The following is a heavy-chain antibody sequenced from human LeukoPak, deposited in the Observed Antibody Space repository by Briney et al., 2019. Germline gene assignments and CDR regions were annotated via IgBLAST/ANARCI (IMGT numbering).Heavy chain of an antibody. J-gene: IGHJ4*02. CDR2: INQSGST. CDR3: ATGPDNYNSSSYYFHY. D-gene: IGHD3-22*01. Sequence: SETLSLTCAVYGGSFRGYYWNWIRRPPGKGLERIGEINQSGSTNYNPSLKSRVITSVDTSKNQFSLKVNSVTAADTAVYYCATGPDNYNSSSYYFHYWGQGTLVAVSS. CDR1: GGSFRGYY. V-gene: IGHV4-34*01.